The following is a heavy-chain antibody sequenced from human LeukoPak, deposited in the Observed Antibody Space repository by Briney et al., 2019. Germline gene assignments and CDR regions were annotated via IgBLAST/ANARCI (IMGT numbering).Heavy chain of an antibody. CDR1: GDSLNTNTW. J-gene: IGHJ4*02. CDR2: INHSGST. D-gene: IGHD5-24*01. V-gene: IGHV4-4*02. CDR3: ARGARGWLQFFVY. Sequence: PSETLSLTCAVSGDSLNTNTWWSWVRQPPGKGLEWIGEINHSGSTNYNPSLKSRVTISVDTSKNQFSLKLSSVTATDTAVYYCARGARGWLQFFVYWGQGTLVTVSS.